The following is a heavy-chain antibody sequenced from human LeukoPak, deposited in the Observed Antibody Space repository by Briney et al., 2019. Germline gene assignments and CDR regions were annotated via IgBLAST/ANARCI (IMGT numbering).Heavy chain of an antibody. J-gene: IGHJ4*02. CDR2: FDPEDGET. CDR1: GCTLTELS. Sequence: ASVKVSCKVSGCTLTELSMHWVRQAPGKGLEWMGGFDPEDGETIYAQKFQGRVTMTRDTSITTAYMELSRLRSDDTAVYYCARDLAGQYCSSTTYCTFIRDTYFDYWGQGTLVTVSS. D-gene: IGHD2-2*02. CDR3: ARDLAGQYCSSTTYCTFIRDTYFDY. V-gene: IGHV1-24*01.